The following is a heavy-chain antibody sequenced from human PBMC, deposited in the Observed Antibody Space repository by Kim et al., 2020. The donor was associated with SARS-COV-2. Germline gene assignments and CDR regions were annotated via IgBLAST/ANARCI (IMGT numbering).Heavy chain of an antibody. Sequence: GESLKISCKGSGYSFTSYWIGWVRQMPGKGLEWMGIIYPGDSDTRYSPSFQGQVTISADKSISTAYLQWSSLKASDTAMYYCARRGTPPISTRKDSSSNWFDPWGQGTLVTVSS. CDR2: IYPGDSDT. CDR1: GYSFTSYW. D-gene: IGHD6-6*01. CDR3: ARRGTPPISTRKDSSSNWFDP. V-gene: IGHV5-51*01. J-gene: IGHJ5*02.